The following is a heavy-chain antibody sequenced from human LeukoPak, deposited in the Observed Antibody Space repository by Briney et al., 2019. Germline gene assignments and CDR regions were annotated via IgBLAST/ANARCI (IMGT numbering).Heavy chain of an antibody. V-gene: IGHV3-23*01. J-gene: IGHJ5*02. Sequence: GGSLRLSCVASGFTFSNHWMHWVRQVPGKGLEWVSAISGSGGSTYYADSVKGRFTISRDNSKNTLYLQMNSLRAEDTAVYYCAKDHSPLDYKFDPWGQGTLVTVSS. CDR1: GFTFSNHW. D-gene: IGHD4-11*01. CDR3: AKDHSPLDYKFDP. CDR2: ISGSGGST.